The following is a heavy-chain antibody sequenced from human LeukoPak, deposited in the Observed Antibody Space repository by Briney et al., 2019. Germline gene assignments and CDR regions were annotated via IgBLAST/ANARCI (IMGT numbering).Heavy chain of an antibody. CDR1: GGSISSGDYY. Sequence: SETLSLTCTVSGGSISSGDYYWSWIRQPPGKGLESIGYIYYSGSTYYIASLKSRVTISVDTSKNQFSLKLSSVTAADTAVYYCARAPPTYFWSGYGYYYMDVWGKGTTVTVSS. CDR2: IYYSGST. CDR3: ARAPPTYFWSGYGYYYMDV. J-gene: IGHJ6*03. V-gene: IGHV4-30-4*08. D-gene: IGHD3-3*01.